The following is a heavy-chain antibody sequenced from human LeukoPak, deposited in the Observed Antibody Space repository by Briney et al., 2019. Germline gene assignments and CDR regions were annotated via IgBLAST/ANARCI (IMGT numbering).Heavy chain of an antibody. CDR1: GGSISSGGYS. D-gene: IGHD6-19*01. J-gene: IGHJ3*02. CDR2: IYYSGST. Sequence: SETLSLTCTVSGGSISSGGYSWSWIRQHPGKGLEWIGYIYYSGSTFYNPSLKSRVTISVDTSKNQFSLKLSSVTAADTAVYYCARVPRYSSGWYRGWTDDAFDIWGQGTMVTVSS. CDR3: ARVPRYSSGWYRGWTDDAFDI. V-gene: IGHV4-31*03.